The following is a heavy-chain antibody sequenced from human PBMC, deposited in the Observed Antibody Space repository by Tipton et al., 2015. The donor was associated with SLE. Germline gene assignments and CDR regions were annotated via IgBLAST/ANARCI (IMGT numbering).Heavy chain of an antibody. V-gene: IGHV4-59*01. CDR1: GGSLSGYY. CDR2: IYYSGST. J-gene: IGHJ3*02. Sequence: TLSLTCAVYGGSLSGYYWSWIRQPPGKGLEWIGYIYYSGSTNYNPSLKSRVTISVDTSKNQFSLKLSSVTAADTAVYYCARAPAGTKAFDIWGQGTMVTVSS. CDR3: ARAPAGTKAFDI. D-gene: IGHD6-13*01.